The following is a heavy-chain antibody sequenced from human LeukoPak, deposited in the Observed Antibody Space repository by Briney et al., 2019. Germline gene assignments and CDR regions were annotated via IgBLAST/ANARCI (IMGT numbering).Heavy chain of an antibody. Sequence: PGGSLRLSCAASGFTFSSYGMHWVRQAPGKGLEWVAVISYDGSNKYYADSVKGRFTISRDNSKNTLYLQMNSLRAEDTAVYYCARVGPSRWGYSGYAIDYWGQGTLVTVSS. J-gene: IGHJ4*02. CDR1: GFTFSSYG. V-gene: IGHV3-30*19. D-gene: IGHD5-12*01. CDR3: ARVGPSRWGYSGYAIDY. CDR2: ISYDGSNK.